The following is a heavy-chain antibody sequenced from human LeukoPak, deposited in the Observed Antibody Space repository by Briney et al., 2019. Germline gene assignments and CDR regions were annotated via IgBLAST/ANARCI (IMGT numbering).Heavy chain of an antibody. J-gene: IGHJ4*02. CDR2: IKQDGSEK. CDR1: GFTFSSYW. CDR3: ARAGDYYDSSGYLLLDY. D-gene: IGHD3-22*01. V-gene: IGHV3-7*01. Sequence: GGSLRLSCAASGFTFSSYWMSWVRQAPGKGLEWVANIKQDGSEKCYVDSVKGRFTISRDYAKNSLYLQMNSLRAEDTAVYYCARAGDYYDSSGYLLLDYWGQGTLVTVSS.